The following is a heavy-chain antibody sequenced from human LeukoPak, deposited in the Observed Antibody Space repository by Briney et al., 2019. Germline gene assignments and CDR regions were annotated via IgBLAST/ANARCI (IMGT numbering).Heavy chain of an antibody. CDR2: IYYSGST. D-gene: IGHD3-10*02. CDR3: ARHGRLFGGKPIDY. J-gene: IGHJ4*02. V-gene: IGHV4-39*01. CDR1: GGSISSSSYY. Sequence: PSETLSLTCTVSGGSISSSSYYWGWIRQPPGKGLEWIGSIYYSGSTYYNPSLKSRVTISVDTSKNQFSLKLSSVTAADTAVYYCARHGRLFGGKPIDYWGQGTLVTVSS.